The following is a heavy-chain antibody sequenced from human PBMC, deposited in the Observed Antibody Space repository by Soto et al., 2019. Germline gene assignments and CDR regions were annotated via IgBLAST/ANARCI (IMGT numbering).Heavy chain of an antibody. V-gene: IGHV3-23*01. Sequence: GGSLRLSCAASGFTFSSYAMSWVRQAPGKGLEWVSAISGSGGSTYYADSVKGRFTISRDNSKNTLYLQMNSLRAGDTAVYYCAKDEALFLYYFDYWGQGTLVTVSS. D-gene: IGHD3-10*01. CDR3: AKDEALFLYYFDY. CDR2: ISGSGGST. CDR1: GFTFSSYA. J-gene: IGHJ4*02.